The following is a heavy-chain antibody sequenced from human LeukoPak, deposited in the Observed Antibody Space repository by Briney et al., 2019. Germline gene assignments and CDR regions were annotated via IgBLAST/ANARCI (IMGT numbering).Heavy chain of an antibody. J-gene: IGHJ4*02. Sequence: PSETLSLTCAVYGGSFSGYYWSWIRQPPGKGLEWIGEINHSGSTNYNPPLKSRVTISVDTSKNQFSLKLSSVTAADTAVYYCARRDPYEASFDYWGQGTLVTVSS. D-gene: IGHD3-16*01. CDR3: ARRDPYEASFDY. CDR1: GGSFSGYY. CDR2: INHSGST. V-gene: IGHV4-34*01.